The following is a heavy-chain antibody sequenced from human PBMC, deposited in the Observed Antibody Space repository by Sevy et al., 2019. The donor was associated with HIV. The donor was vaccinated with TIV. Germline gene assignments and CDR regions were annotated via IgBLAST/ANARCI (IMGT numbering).Heavy chain of an antibody. CDR1: GGSISSDSYS. V-gene: IGHV4-30-2*01. D-gene: IGHD4-17*01. CDR2: IYRSGST. CDR3: ASQTTRTGAHDY. Sequence: SETLSLTCAVSGGSISSDSYSWSWIRQPPGKGLEWIGYIYRSGSTYYSPSLKRRATMSIDRSTNQFSLRLGSLTAADTAGYYWASQTTRTGAHDYWGQGTLVTVSS. J-gene: IGHJ4*02.